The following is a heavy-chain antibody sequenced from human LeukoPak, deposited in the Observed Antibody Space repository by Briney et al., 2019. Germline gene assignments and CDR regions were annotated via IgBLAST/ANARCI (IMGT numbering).Heavy chain of an antibody. Sequence: GGSLRLSCAASGFTFSSYGMHWVRQAPGKGLEWVAVIWYDGSNKYYADSVKGRFTISRDNSKNTLYLQMNSLRAEDTAVYYCAKDDPAAPFDYWGQGTLVTVSS. CDR3: AKDDPAAPFDY. V-gene: IGHV3-30*02. D-gene: IGHD2-15*01. CDR2: IWYDGSNK. CDR1: GFTFSSYG. J-gene: IGHJ4*02.